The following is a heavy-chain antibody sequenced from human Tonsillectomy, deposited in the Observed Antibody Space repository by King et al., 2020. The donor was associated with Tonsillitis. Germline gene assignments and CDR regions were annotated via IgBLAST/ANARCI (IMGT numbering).Heavy chain of an antibody. V-gene: IGHV4-59*01. Sequence: QLQESGPGLVKPSETLSLTCTVSGGSISSYYWSWIRQPPGKGLEWIGYIYYSGSTNYNPSLTSRVTISVDTSKNQFSLKLSSVTAADTAVYYCARDQNYYDSSGYYRGGFDYWGQGTLVTVSS. CDR1: GGSISSYY. D-gene: IGHD3-22*01. CDR3: ARDQNYYDSSGYYRGGFDY. CDR2: IYYSGST. J-gene: IGHJ4*02.